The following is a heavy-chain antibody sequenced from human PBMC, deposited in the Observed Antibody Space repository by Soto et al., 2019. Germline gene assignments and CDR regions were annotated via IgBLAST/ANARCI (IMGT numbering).Heavy chain of an antibody. D-gene: IGHD2-21*02. V-gene: IGHV3-73*02. J-gene: IGHJ4*02. Sequence: EVQLVESGGDLVQPGESLKLSCAASGFTFSGSAMHWVRQPSGKGLEWLGRIRNKANSYGTAYAATVKGRFTISRDDSMNTAYLQMNSLKAEDTAVYFCTRQTGAGGNSQLDYWGQGTLVTVSS. CDR1: GFTFSGSA. CDR3: TRQTGAGGNSQLDY. CDR2: IRNKANSYGT.